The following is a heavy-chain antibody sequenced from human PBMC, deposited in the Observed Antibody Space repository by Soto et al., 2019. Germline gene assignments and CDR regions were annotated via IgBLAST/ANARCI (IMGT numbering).Heavy chain of an antibody. Sequence: SETLSLPCTVSGGSISSYYWSWIRQPPGKGLEWIGYIYYSGSTNYNPSLKSRVTISVDTSKNQFSLKLSSVTAADTAVYYCARDVYGSGDNWFDPWGQGTLVTVSS. CDR1: GGSISSYY. J-gene: IGHJ5*02. D-gene: IGHD3-10*01. V-gene: IGHV4-59*01. CDR2: IYYSGST. CDR3: ARDVYGSGDNWFDP.